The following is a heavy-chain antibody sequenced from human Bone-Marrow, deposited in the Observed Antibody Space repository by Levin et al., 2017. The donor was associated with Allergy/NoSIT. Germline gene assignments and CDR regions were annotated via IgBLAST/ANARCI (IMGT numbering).Heavy chain of an antibody. V-gene: IGHV3-64D*06. J-gene: IGHJ3*02. CDR2: ISNNGDNT. D-gene: IGHD5-12*01. CDR1: GLTLMNYG. CDR3: VKRGYTFPGLAFDI. Sequence: GGSLRLSCSASGLTLMNYGMYWIRQAPGKGLEFVSAISNNGDNTHYADSVKGRFTIYRDNSKNTLYLQLTSVRAEDTALYYCVKRGYTFPGLAFDIWGQGTMVTVSS.